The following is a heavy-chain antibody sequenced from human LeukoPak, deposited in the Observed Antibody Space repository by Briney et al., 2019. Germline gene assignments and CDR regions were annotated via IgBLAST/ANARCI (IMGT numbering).Heavy chain of an antibody. J-gene: IGHJ4*02. CDR2: INSDGSST. V-gene: IGHV3-74*01. Sequence: PGGSLRLSCAASGFTFSSYWMHWVRQAPGKGLVWVSRINSDGSSTSYADSVKGRFTISRDNAKNTLYLQMNSLKTEDTAVYYCTTGYYDFWSGYYCYYWGQGTLVTVSS. CDR1: GFTFSSYW. CDR3: TTGYYDFWSGYYCYY. D-gene: IGHD3-3*01.